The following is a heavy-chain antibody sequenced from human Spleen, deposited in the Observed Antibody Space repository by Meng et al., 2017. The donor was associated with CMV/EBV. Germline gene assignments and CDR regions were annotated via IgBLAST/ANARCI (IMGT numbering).Heavy chain of an antibody. CDR3: ARSPPHNWNYEGGWFDP. CDR2: MNPNSGNT. CDR1: GYTFTSYD. Sequence: ASVKVSCKASGYTFTSYDISWVRQATGQGLEWMGWMNPNSGNTGYAQKFQGRVTVTRNTSISTAYMELSILRSEDTAVYYCARSPPHNWNYEGGWFDPWGQGTLVTVSS. J-gene: IGHJ5*02. D-gene: IGHD1-7*01. V-gene: IGHV1-8*01.